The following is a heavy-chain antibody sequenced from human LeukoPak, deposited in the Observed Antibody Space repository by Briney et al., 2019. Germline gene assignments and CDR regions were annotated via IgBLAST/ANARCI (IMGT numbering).Heavy chain of an antibody. CDR2: IYSGGST. Sequence: GGSLRLSCATSGFTFSSYAMSWVRQAPGKGLEWVSVIYSGGSTYYADSVKGRFTISRHNSKNTLYLQMNSLRAEDTAVYYCARQIGYSSSWYENWFDPWGQGTLVTVSS. CDR1: GFTFSSYA. CDR3: ARQIGYSSSWYENWFDP. V-gene: IGHV3-53*04. D-gene: IGHD6-13*01. J-gene: IGHJ5*02.